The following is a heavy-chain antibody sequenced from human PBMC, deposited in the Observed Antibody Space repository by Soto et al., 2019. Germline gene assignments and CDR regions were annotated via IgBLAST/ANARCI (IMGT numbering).Heavy chain of an antibody. CDR2: VYWDDDK. CDR1: GFSLSTTNVG. V-gene: IGHV2-5*02. CDR3: VHRRYFDALTGYSH. Sequence: QITLKESGPTLVKPIQTLTLTCTFSGFSLSTTNVGVDWIRQPPGKALEWLALVYWDDDKRYSPSLKSRLTVTKDTSKNQVVLTMTNMDPVDTATYYCVHRRYFDALTGYSHWGQGTLVTVSS. J-gene: IGHJ4*02. D-gene: IGHD3-9*01.